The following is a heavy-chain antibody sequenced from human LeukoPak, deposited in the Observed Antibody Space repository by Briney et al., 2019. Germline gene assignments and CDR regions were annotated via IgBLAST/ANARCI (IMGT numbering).Heavy chain of an antibody. Sequence: GGSLRLSCAASGFTFSSYWMSWVRQAPGKGLEWVANIKQDGSEKYYVDSVKGRFTISRDNAKNSLYLQMNSLRAEDTAVYYCARGHRSATTPVFDYWGQGTLVTVSS. V-gene: IGHV3-7*01. D-gene: IGHD2-2*01. J-gene: IGHJ4*02. CDR2: IKQDGSEK. CDR1: GFTFSSYW. CDR3: ARGHRSATTPVFDY.